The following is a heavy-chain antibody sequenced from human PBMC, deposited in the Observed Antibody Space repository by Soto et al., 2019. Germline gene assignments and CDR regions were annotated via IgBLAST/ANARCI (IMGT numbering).Heavy chain of an antibody. Sequence: EVQLVESGGGLVQPGGSLRLSCAASGFTFSSYWMHWVRQSPGKGLVWVSQIDSDGRSTTYADTVKGRFTVSRDNAKNKLFLQMNSLRAEDTAVYYCVSDYDSSGFYSGHWGQGTLVTVSS. J-gene: IGHJ4*02. D-gene: IGHD3-22*01. CDR3: VSDYDSSGFYSGH. V-gene: IGHV3-74*03. CDR2: IDSDGRST. CDR1: GFTFSSYW.